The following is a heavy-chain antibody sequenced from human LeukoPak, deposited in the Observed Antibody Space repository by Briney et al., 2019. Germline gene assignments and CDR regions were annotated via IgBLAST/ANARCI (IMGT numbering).Heavy chain of an antibody. CDR3: ARDQWPRGSDY. V-gene: IGHV3-53*01. CDR1: GFTVSNTY. CDR2: IYSSGST. D-gene: IGHD5-12*01. J-gene: IGHJ4*02. Sequence: GGSLRLSCAASGFTVSNTYMSWVRQAPGKGLEWVSVIYSSGSTYYADSVKGRFTISRDHSKNTLYLQMNSLRAEDTAMYYCARDQWPRGSDYWGQGTLVTVSS.